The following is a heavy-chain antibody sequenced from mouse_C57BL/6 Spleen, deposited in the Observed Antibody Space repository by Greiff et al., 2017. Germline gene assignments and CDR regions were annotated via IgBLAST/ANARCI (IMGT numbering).Heavy chain of an antibody. V-gene: IGHV5-17*01. CDR3: ASHYDYGGPFAY. CDR1: GFTFSDYG. J-gene: IGHJ3*01. Sequence: EVKLVESGGGLVKPGGSLKLSCAASGFTFSDYGMHWVRQAPEKGLEWVAYISSGSSTIYYADTVKGRFTISRDNAKNTRFLQMTSLRSEDTAMYYCASHYDYGGPFAYWGQGTLVTVSA. D-gene: IGHD2-4*01. CDR2: ISSGSSTI.